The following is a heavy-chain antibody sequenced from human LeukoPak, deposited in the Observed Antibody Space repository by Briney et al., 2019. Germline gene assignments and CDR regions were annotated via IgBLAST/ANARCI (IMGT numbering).Heavy chain of an antibody. CDR3: AKNKWERSGAFDI. CDR1: GYTFSKNA. D-gene: IGHD1-26*01. CDR2: MSGSGDSS. V-gene: IGHV3-23*01. J-gene: IGHJ3*02. Sequence: GGSLRLSCAASGYTFSKNAMSWVRQAPGKGLEWVSAMSGSGDSSYYADSVKGRFTISRDISKNTLYLQMNSLGVEDTAVYYCAKNKWERSGAFDIWGQGTMVTVSS.